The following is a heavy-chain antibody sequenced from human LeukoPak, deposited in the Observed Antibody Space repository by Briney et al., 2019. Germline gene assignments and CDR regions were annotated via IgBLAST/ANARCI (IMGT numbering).Heavy chain of an antibody. V-gene: IGHV4-34*01. CDR3: ARAPNGIVVVPAARKRAWFDP. D-gene: IGHD2-2*01. J-gene: IGHJ5*02. CDR1: GGSFSGYY. Sequence: SETLSLTCAVYGGSFSGYYWSWIRQPPGKGLEWIGEINHSGSTDYNPSLKSRVTISVDTSKNQFSLKLGSVTAADTAVYYCARAPNGIVVVPAARKRAWFDPWGQGTLVTVSS. CDR2: INHSGST.